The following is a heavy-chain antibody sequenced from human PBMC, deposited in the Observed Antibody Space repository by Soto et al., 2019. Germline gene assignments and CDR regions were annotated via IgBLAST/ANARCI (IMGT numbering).Heavy chain of an antibody. V-gene: IGHV4-61*01. J-gene: IGHJ6*02. CDR3: ARVVVTAIRRPNYYYYYGMDV. D-gene: IGHD2-21*02. CDR2: IYYSGST. CDR1: GGSVSSGSYY. Sequence: PSETLSLTCTVSGGSVSSGSYYWSWIRQPPGKGLEWIGYIYYSGSTNYNPSLKSRVTISVDTSKNQFSLKLSSVTAADTAVYYCARVVVTAIRRPNYYYYYGMDVWGQGTTVTVSS.